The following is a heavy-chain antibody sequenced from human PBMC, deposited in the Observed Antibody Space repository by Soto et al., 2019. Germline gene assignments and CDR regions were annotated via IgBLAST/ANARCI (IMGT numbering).Heavy chain of an antibody. CDR3: ARGWGVQLWLHY. CDR1: GGSFSGYY. D-gene: IGHD5-18*01. Sequence: PSETLSLTCAVYGGSFSGYYWSWIRQPPGKGLEWIGEINHSGSTNYNPSLKSRVTISVDTSKNQFSLKLGSVTAADTAVYYCARGWGVQLWLHYWGQGTLVTVSS. J-gene: IGHJ4*02. CDR2: INHSGST. V-gene: IGHV4-34*01.